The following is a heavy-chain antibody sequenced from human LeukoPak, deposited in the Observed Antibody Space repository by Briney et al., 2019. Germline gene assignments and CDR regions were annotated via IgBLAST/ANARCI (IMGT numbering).Heavy chain of an antibody. D-gene: IGHD3-22*01. CDR1: GGSISSSSYY. J-gene: IGHJ6*02. CDR3: ARDRYYDSLGMDV. CDR2: IYYSGST. V-gene: IGHV4-39*07. Sequence: TSETLSLTCTVSGGSISSSSYYWGWIRQPPGKGLEWIGSIYYSGSTYYNPSLKSRVTISVDTSKNQFSLKLSSVTAADTAVYYCARDRYYDSLGMDVWGQGTTVTVSS.